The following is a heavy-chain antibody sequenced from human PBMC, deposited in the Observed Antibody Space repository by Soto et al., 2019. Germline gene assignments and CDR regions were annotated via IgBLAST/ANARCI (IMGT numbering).Heavy chain of an antibody. Sequence: LSLTCSVSGDSIRSYYWTWIRQPPGKGLQWIGYVFHTGNTNYNPSLKSRVTISENASKNQGSLRLTSVTAADTAVYFCPREQYNWKIWGQGTLVTV. D-gene: IGHD1-20*01. CDR1: GDSIRSYY. CDR3: PREQYNWKI. CDR2: VFHTGNT. J-gene: IGHJ4*02. V-gene: IGHV4-59*01.